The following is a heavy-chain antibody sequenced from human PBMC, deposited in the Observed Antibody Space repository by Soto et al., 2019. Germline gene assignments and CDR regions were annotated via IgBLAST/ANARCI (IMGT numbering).Heavy chain of an antibody. D-gene: IGHD2-15*01. CDR1: GGSISSGGYY. CDR3: DRAATHRTYGSASRGAFDI. V-gene: IGHV4-31*03. CDR2: IYYSGST. J-gene: IGHJ3*02. Sequence: PSETLSLTCTVSGGSISSGGYYWSWIRQHPGKGLEWIGYIYYSGSTYYNPSLKSRVTISVDTSKNQFSLKLSSVTAADTAVYYCDRAATHRTYGSASRGAFDIWGQGTMVTVSS.